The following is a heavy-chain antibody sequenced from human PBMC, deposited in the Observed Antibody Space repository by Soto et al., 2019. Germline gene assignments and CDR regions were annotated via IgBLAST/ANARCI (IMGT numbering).Heavy chain of an antibody. V-gene: IGHV3-33*01. CDR1: AFSFSSYG. Sequence: QVQLVESGGGVVQPGRSLRLSCAASAFSFSSYGMHWVRQAPGKGLEWVALIWYDASNKYYADSVKGRFTISRDNSKNTLYLEMNSLRAEDTAVYYCARAWYFDLWGRGTLVTVSS. CDR2: IWYDASNK. J-gene: IGHJ2*01. CDR3: ARAWYFDL.